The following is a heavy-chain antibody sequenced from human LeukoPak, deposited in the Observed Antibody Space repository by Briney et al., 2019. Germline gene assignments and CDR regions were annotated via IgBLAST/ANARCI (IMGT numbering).Heavy chain of an antibody. D-gene: IGHD5-18*01. Sequence: SETLSLTCTLSGGSISSYYWSWIRQPPGKGLEWIGYIYYSGSTNYNPPLKSRVTLSVDTSKNQFSLKLSSVTAADTAVYYCARDKDPWGYSYGRFDLWGRGTLVTVSS. CDR3: ARDKDPWGYSYGRFDL. CDR2: IYYSGST. J-gene: IGHJ2*01. V-gene: IGHV4-59*01. CDR1: GGSISSYY.